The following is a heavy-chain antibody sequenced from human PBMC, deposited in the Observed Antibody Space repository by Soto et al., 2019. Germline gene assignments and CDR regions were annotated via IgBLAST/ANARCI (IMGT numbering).Heavy chain of an antibody. D-gene: IGHD3-22*01. CDR2: IYYSGST. Sequence: SETLSLTCTVSGGSISSYYWSWIRQPPGKGLEWIGYIYYSGSTNYNPSLKSRVTISVDTSKNQFSLKLSSVTAADTAVYYCARTTSTAHDAFGSGSTTPTWGQGPLVTASS. J-gene: IGHJ5*02. CDR3: ARTTSTAHDAFGSGSTTPT. CDR1: GGSISSYY. V-gene: IGHV4-59*01.